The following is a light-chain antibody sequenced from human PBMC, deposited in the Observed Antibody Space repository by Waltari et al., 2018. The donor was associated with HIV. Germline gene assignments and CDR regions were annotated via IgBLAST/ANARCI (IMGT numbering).Light chain of an antibody. Sequence: DIQMTQPPSSLSASVGDKFTISCRASQSISSFLNWYRQKPGKAPKLLIYAASSLQSGVPSRFSGGGSGTGFTLTISSLQPEDFATYYCQQTYSIPFTFGPGTRVDIK. V-gene: IGKV1-39*01. CDR2: AAS. CDR3: QQTYSIPFT. J-gene: IGKJ3*01. CDR1: QSISSF.